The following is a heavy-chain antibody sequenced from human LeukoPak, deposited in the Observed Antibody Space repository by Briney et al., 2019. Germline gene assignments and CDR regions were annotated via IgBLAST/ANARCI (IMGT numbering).Heavy chain of an antibody. CDR1: GGSISSSSYY. D-gene: IGHD6-13*01. CDR2: IYYSGST. J-gene: IGHJ5*02. V-gene: IGHV4-39*07. Sequence: SETLSLTCTVSGGSISSSSYYWGWIRQPPGKGLEWIGSIYYSGSTYYNPSLKSRVTISVDTSKNQFSLKLSSVTAADTAVYYCARVVAAAGTGNNWFDPWGQGTLVTVSS. CDR3: ARVVAAAGTGNNWFDP.